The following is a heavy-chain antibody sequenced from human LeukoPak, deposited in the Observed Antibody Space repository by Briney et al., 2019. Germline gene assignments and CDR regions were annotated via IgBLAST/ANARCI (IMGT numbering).Heavy chain of an antibody. CDR2: ASGGGGST. Sequence: GGSLRLSCAASGFTFSSYWMSWVRQAPGKGLEWVSGASGGGGSTYYADSVKGRFTISRDNSKNTLYLQMKSLRAEDTAVYYCAKGMIYCSGGTCYFGTFDIWGQGTMVTVSS. CDR3: AKGMIYCSGGTCYFGTFDI. CDR1: GFTFSSYW. D-gene: IGHD2-15*01. V-gene: IGHV3-23*01. J-gene: IGHJ3*02.